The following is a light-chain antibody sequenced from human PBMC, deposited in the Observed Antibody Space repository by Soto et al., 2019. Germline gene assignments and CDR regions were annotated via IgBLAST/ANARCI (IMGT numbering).Light chain of an antibody. CDR2: DVA. CDR3: GSFTTSTSYV. CDR1: SSDIGGNDY. V-gene: IGLV2-14*03. Sequence: QSALTQPASVSDSPGQSITISCTGTSSDIGGNDYVSWYRQYPGEAPKLIIYDVANRPSGVSNRFSGSKSGTTASLIISGLQAEDEADYYCGSFTTSTSYVFGTGTKVTVL. J-gene: IGLJ1*01.